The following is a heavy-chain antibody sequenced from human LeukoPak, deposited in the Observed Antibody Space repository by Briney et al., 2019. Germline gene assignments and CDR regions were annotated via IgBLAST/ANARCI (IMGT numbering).Heavy chain of an antibody. CDR3: ARSSLPFLEWGNWFDP. J-gene: IGHJ5*02. CDR2: IYYSGST. CDR1: GGSISSYY. V-gene: IGHV4-59*01. D-gene: IGHD3-3*01. Sequence: PTETLSLTCTVSGGSISSYYWSWIRQPPGKGLEWIGYIYYSGSTNYNRSLKSRVTISVDTSKNQFSLKLSSVTAAHTAVYYCARSSLPFLEWGNWFDPWGQGTLVTVSS.